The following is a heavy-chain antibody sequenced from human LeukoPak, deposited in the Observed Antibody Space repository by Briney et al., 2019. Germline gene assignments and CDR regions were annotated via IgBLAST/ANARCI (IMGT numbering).Heavy chain of an antibody. CDR3: ARDYCSGGACHQILT. CDR2: ISSSSGSI. J-gene: IGHJ5*02. V-gene: IGHV3-48*04. D-gene: IGHD2-15*01. Sequence: GGSLRLSCAASGFTVSSNSMNWVRQAPGKGLEGVSYISSSSGSIYYADSVNGRFTISRDNAKNSLYLEMNSLSADDTAVYYCARDYCSGGACHQILTWGQGTLVTVSS. CDR1: GFTVSSNS.